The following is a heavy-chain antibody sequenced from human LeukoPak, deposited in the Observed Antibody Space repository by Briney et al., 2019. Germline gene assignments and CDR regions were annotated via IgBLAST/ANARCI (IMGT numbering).Heavy chain of an antibody. CDR1: GFTVSSNY. Sequence: GGSLRLSCAASGFTVSSNYMSWVRQAPGKGLEWVSVIYSGGSTYYADSVKGRFTISRDNAKNSLYLQMNSLRAEDTAVYYCASEWELTLFDYWGQGTLVTVSS. CDR2: IYSGGST. V-gene: IGHV3-66*01. J-gene: IGHJ4*02. D-gene: IGHD1-26*01. CDR3: ASEWELTLFDY.